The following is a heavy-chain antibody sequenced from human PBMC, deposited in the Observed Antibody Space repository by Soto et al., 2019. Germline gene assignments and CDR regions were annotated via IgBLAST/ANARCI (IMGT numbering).Heavy chain of an antibody. CDR2: IYSGGST. D-gene: IGHD6-13*01. V-gene: IGHV3-66*01. J-gene: IGHJ4*02. CDR1: GFTVSSNY. Sequence: PGGSLRLSCAASGFTVSSNYMSWVRQAPGKGLEWVSVIYSGGSTYYADSVKGRFTISRDNSKNTLYLQMNSLRAEDTAVYYCARGSYGYSSSWSNFDYWGQGTLVTVSS. CDR3: ARGSYGYSSSWSNFDY.